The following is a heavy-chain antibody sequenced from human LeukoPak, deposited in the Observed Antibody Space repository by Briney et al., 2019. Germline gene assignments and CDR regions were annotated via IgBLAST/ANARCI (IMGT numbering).Heavy chain of an antibody. CDR2: IYPGDSDT. CDR1: GYYFTTYW. CDR3: ARGALFYESGGYYRAFAD. D-gene: IGHD3-10*01. V-gene: IGHV5-51*01. J-gene: IGHJ4*02. Sequence: GASLKISCKGSGYYFTTYWIGWVRPMPGKGLEWMGIIYPGDSDTRYSPSFQGQVTISADRSISTAYLQWRSLQASDTALYFCARGALFYESGGYYRAFADWGQGTLVTVSS.